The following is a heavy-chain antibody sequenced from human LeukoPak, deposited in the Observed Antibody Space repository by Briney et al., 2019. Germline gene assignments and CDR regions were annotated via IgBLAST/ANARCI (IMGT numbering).Heavy chain of an antibody. Sequence: SETLSLTCTVSGGSISSSSYYWGWIRQPPGKGLECIGSIYYSGSTYYNPSLKSRVTISVDTSKNEFSLKLSSVTAADTAVYYCARNPQPYSGYDYVWFDPWGQGTLVTVSS. CDR3: ARNPQPYSGYDYVWFDP. CDR1: GGSISSSSYY. CDR2: IYYSGST. D-gene: IGHD5-12*01. J-gene: IGHJ5*02. V-gene: IGHV4-39*07.